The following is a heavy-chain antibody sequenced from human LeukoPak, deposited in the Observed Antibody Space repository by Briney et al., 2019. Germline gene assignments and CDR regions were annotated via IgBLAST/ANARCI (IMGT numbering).Heavy chain of an antibody. Sequence: SQTPSLACAISGDSVSSNSAAWNWIRQSPSGGLEWLGKTYYRSKWYNDYALSVKSRITINPDTSKNQFSLQLNSVTLEDTAVYYCAKGFYGFSHWGQGTPVIVSS. CDR2: TYYRSKWYN. CDR1: GDSVSSNSAA. V-gene: IGHV6-1*01. D-gene: IGHD3-3*01. J-gene: IGHJ4*02. CDR3: AKGFYGFSH.